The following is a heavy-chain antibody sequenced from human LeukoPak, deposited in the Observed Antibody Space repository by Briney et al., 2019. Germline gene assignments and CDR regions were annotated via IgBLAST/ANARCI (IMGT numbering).Heavy chain of an antibody. Sequence: ASVKVSCKASGYTFTSYGISWVRQAPGQGLEWMGGIIPIFGTANYAQKFQGRVTITADESTSTAYMELSSLRSEDTAVYYCARPDCSGGSCYSYYYYGMDVWGQGTTVTVSS. J-gene: IGHJ6*02. V-gene: IGHV1-69*13. CDR1: GYTFTSYG. CDR3: ARPDCSGGSCYSYYYYGMDV. CDR2: IIPIFGTA. D-gene: IGHD2-15*01.